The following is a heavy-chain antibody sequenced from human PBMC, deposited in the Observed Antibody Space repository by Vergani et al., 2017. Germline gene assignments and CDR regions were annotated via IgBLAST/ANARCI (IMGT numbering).Heavy chain of an antibody. Sequence: QVQVVQSGAEVKKSGASAKVSCKTSGYTFSNYYMHWVRQAPGQGLEWMGIINPSGGHTNYAQKFQGRVTMTRDTSTSTVYMDLSSLRSEDTAIYYCARGDYGILTGYRYWGQGTLVTVSA. CDR1: GYTFSNYY. CDR2: INPSGGHT. V-gene: IGHV1-46*01. J-gene: IGHJ4*02. CDR3: ARGDYGILTGYRY. D-gene: IGHD3-9*01.